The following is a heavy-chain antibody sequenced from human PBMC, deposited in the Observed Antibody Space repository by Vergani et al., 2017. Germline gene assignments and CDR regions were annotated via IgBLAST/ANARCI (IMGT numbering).Heavy chain of an antibody. J-gene: IGHJ4*02. CDR3: ARPPGSYIPYLDY. D-gene: IGHD1-26*01. V-gene: IGHV3-30-3*01. Sequence: QVQLVESGGGVVQPGRSLRLSCAASGFTFSSYAMHWVRQAPGKGLEWVAVISYDGSNKYYADSVKGRFTISRDNSKNTLYLQMNSLRAEDTAVYYCARPPGSYIPYLDYWGQGTLLTVSS. CDR1: GFTFSSYA. CDR2: ISYDGSNK.